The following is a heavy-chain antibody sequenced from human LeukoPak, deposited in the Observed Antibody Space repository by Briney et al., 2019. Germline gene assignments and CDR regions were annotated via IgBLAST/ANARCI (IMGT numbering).Heavy chain of an antibody. Sequence: PGGSLRLSCAASGFTFRTYWMSWVRQSPGKGLQWVAHIKEDGSEKRHVDSVKGRFTISRDNGKNSLYLEMNSLSPEDTAVYYCVRMVRGPDYWGQGTLVTVSS. V-gene: IGHV3-7*01. CDR1: GFTFRTYW. D-gene: IGHD3-10*01. CDR3: VRMVRGPDY. CDR2: IKEDGSEK. J-gene: IGHJ4*02.